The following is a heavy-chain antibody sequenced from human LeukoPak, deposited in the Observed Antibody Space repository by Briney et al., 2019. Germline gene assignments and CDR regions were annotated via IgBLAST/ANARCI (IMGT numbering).Heavy chain of an antibody. V-gene: IGHV4-39*07. Sequence: PSETLSLTCTVSGGSINSRSYYWGWIRQPPGKGLEWIGEINHSGSTNYNPSLKSRVTISVDTSKNQFSLKLSSVTAADTAVYYCARGRIQLWLGLDYWGQGTLVTVSS. CDR2: INHSGST. CDR3: ARGRIQLWLGLDY. J-gene: IGHJ4*02. CDR1: GGSINSRSYY. D-gene: IGHD5-18*01.